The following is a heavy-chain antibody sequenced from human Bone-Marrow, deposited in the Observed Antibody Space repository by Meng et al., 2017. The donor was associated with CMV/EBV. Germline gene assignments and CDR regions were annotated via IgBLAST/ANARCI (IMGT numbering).Heavy chain of an antibody. D-gene: IGHD1-7*01. Sequence: GESLKISCAASGFSFSSYGMHWVRQAPGKGLEWVTVISQDGSNKYYADYVRGRFTISRDNSKNTMYVQMDGLRVEDTAVYYCARGSLKTSSTFEFWVQGVLVTVSS. V-gene: IGHV3-30*04. CDR2: ISQDGSNK. CDR1: GFSFSSYG. CDR3: ARGSLKTSSTFEF. J-gene: IGHJ4*02.